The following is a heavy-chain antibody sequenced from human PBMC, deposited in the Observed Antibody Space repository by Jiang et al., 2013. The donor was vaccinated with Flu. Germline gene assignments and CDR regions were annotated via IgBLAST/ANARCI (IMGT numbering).Heavy chain of an antibody. CDR2: MNPDSGKT. V-gene: IGHV1-8*01. CDR3: ARGFRGGASSFGY. D-gene: IGHD1-26*01. Sequence: SGAEVKKPGASVKVSCKASGYSFTSYDLSWVRQATGQGLEWMAWMNPDSGKTGYAQNFQGRVTMTRNTSISTTYMEVSSLRSEDTAVYYCARGFRGGASSFGYWGQGTLVTVSS. J-gene: IGHJ4*02. CDR1: GYSFTSYD.